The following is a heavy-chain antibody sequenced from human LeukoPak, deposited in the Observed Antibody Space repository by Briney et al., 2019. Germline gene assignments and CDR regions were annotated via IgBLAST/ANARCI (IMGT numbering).Heavy chain of an antibody. CDR1: GYSFTSYW. D-gene: IGHD6-19*01. CDR2: SDPSDSYT. Sequence: GESLKISCQGSGYSFTSYWISWVRQRPGKGLEWMGRSDPSDSYTNYSPSLQGHVTLSADKSISTAYLQWSSPKASGTAIYYCARLDTTPGYSSGGDYWGQGALVTVSS. CDR3: ARLDTTPGYSSGGDY. J-gene: IGHJ4*02. V-gene: IGHV5-10-1*01.